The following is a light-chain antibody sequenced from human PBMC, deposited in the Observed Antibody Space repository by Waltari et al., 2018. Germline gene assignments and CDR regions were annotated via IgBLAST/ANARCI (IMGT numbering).Light chain of an antibody. CDR3: GTWDSSLSAGV. CDR2: DNN. Sequence: QSVLTQPPSVSAAPGQKVTISCSGSSSNIGNNYVSWYQQLPGTAPTLLIYDNNKRPSGIPDRFSGSKSGTSATLVITGLQTGDEADYYCGTWDSSLSAGVCGTGTKVTVL. J-gene: IGLJ1*01. V-gene: IGLV1-51*01. CDR1: SSNIGNNY.